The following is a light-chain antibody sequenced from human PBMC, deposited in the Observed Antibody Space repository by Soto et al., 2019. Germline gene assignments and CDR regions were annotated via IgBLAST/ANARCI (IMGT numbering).Light chain of an antibody. J-gene: IGLJ2*01. CDR3: AAWDDSLSGVV. CDR2: DNK. V-gene: IGLV1-47*02. CDR1: SSNIGTNP. Sequence: QSVLTQPPSASGTPGQRVTISCSGGSSNIGTNPVAWYQQLPGMAPKLLIYDNKKRPSRVPDRFSGSRSGTSASLAISGLRSEDEADYYCAAWDDSLSGVVFGGGTKLTVL.